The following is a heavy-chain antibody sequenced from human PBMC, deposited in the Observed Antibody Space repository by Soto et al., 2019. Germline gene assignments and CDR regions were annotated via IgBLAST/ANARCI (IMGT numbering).Heavy chain of an antibody. CDR1: GFSFRTTW. J-gene: IGHJ4*02. V-gene: IGHV3-15*05. Sequence: EVQLVESGGGLVKPGGSLRLSCAASGFSFRTTWMAWVRQAPGKGLEWVGRIKSKSAGETTDYADPVKGRFTISRDDSKDTLYLHMDSLETGDPAVYYCSTGSPFSGSVLDYWGQGTLVTVSS. D-gene: IGHD1-26*01. CDR2: IKSKSAGETT. CDR3: STGSPFSGSVLDY.